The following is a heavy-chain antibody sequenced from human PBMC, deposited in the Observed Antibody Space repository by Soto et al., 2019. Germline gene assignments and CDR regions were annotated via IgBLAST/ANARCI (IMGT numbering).Heavy chain of an antibody. CDR3: ARIVRSGNSGFAFDS. CDR2: IYYSGSS. J-gene: IGHJ3*02. V-gene: IGHV4-59*01. Sequence: SETLSLTCSVSGGSISSNYWSWIRQPPGKGLECIGYIYYSGSSNYNPSLKSRVTISVDTSKNQFSLNLRSVTAADTAVYYCARIVRSGNSGFAFDSWGQGTMVTVSS. D-gene: IGHD2-21*02. CDR1: GGSISSNY.